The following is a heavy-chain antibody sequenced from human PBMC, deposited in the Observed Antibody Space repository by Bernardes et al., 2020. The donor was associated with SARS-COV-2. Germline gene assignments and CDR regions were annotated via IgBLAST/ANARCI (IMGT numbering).Heavy chain of an antibody. V-gene: IGHV6-1*01. CDR3: ARGANYAMGV. Sequence: SQTLSLTCAISGDSVSSNSAVWHWIRQSPSRGLEWLGRTSYRSKWYYDYAVSVKSRITISPDTSKNQFSLELTSVTPEDTAVYYCARGANYAMGVWGQGTTVTVSS. CDR2: TSYRSKWYY. CDR1: GDSVSSNSAV. J-gene: IGHJ6*02.